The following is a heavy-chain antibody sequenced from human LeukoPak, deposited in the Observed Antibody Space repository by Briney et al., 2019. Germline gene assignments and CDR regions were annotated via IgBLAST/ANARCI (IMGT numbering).Heavy chain of an antibody. CDR3: ARSKNWNDDFDY. CDR2: IYTSGST. D-gene: IGHD1-1*01. J-gene: IGHJ4*02. V-gene: IGHV4-4*07. Sequence: SETLSLTCTVSGGSISSYYWSSIRQPAGKGLEWIGRIYTSGSTNYNPSLKSRVTMSVDTSKNQFSLKLSSVTAADTAVYYCARSKNWNDDFDYWGQGTLVTVSS. CDR1: GGSISSYY.